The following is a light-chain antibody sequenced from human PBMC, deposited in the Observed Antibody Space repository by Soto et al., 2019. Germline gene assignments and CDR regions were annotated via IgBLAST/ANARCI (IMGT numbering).Light chain of an antibody. CDR2: GDN. J-gene: IGLJ2*01. CDR1: SSNIGSFYD. Sequence: QSVLTQPPSVSGAPGQRVTIPCTGSSSNIGSFYDVHWYQQLPGTVPKLLIYGDNNRPSGVPDRFSGSKSGTSASLAITVLQPEDEADYYCQSYDNSLGHVVFGGGTKLTVL. CDR3: QSYDNSLGHVV. V-gene: IGLV1-40*01.